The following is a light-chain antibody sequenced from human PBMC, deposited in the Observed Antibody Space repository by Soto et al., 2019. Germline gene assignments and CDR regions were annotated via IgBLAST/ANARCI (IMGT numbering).Light chain of an antibody. CDR3: QQYNTYVL. Sequence: DIQMTQSPSTLSASVGDRVTITCRASQSINSWLAWYQQKPGKAPKLLIYKASSLESGVPSRFSGSGSGTEFTLTISSLQSDDFATYSCQQYNTYVLFGGGTKVEIK. CDR2: KAS. CDR1: QSINSW. J-gene: IGKJ4*01. V-gene: IGKV1-5*03.